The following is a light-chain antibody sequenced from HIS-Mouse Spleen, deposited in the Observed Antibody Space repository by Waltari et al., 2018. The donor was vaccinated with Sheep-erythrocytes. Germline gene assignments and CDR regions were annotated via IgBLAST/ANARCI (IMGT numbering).Light chain of an antibody. J-gene: IGLJ3*02. Sequence: QAVLTQPSSLSASPGASASLTCTLRSGINVGTYRIYWYQQKPGSPPQYLLRYKSDSDKQQGSGVPSLLSGSNDASTNAGILLISGLQSEDEADYYCSSYAGSNNWVFGGGTKLTVL. CDR1: SGINVGTYR. V-gene: IGLV5-45*03. CDR2: YKSDSDK. CDR3: SSYAGSNNWV.